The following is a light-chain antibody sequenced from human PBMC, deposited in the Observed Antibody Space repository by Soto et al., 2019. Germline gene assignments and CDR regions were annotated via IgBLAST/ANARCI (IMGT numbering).Light chain of an antibody. CDR1: QSVSIN. CDR3: LQRSNWLT. J-gene: IGKJ4*01. V-gene: IGKV3-11*01. CDR2: GAS. Sequence: EIVLTQSPATLSLSPGARATLSCRASQSVSINLAWYQQKPGQAPTLLIYGASNRATGIPARFSGSGSGTDSTLTISSLEPEDSAVYYCLQRSNWLTFGGGTKVDIK.